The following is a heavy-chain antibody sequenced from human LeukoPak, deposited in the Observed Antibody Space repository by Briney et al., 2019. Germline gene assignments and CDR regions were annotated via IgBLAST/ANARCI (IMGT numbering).Heavy chain of an antibody. J-gene: IGHJ3*02. D-gene: IGHD3-16*01. V-gene: IGHV1-8*03. Sequence: ASVKVSCKASGYTFTSYYMHWVRQATGQGLEWMGWMNPNSGYTDYAQKFQGRVTITKNTSMNTAYMELSSLRSEDTAVYYCATDYGGDAFDIWGQGTMVTVSS. CDR2: MNPNSGYT. CDR1: GYTFTSYY. CDR3: ATDYGGDAFDI.